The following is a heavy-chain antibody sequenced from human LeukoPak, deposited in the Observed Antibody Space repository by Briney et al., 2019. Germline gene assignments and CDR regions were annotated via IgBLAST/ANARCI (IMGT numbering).Heavy chain of an antibody. CDR1: DFTFSSYS. CDR3: ARDGVEMATIVYYFDY. J-gene: IGHJ4*02. V-gene: IGHV3-48*01. D-gene: IGHD5-24*01. CDR2: ISSSSSTI. Sequence: GGTLRLSFAAPDFTFSSYSMNWVGKAPGKGLRGVYYISSSSSTIYYADSVKGRFTISRDNAKNSLYLQMNSLRAEDTAVYYCARDGVEMATIVYYFDYWGQGTLVTVSS.